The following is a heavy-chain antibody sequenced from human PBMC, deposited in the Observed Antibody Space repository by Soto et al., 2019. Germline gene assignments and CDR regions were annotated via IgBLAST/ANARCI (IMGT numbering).Heavy chain of an antibody. Sequence: QLQLQESGSGLVKPSQTLSLTCAVSGGSISNGGYSWSWIRQSPGKGLEWIGYIYHSGSTYYNPSLKSRVTISVDRSKNQFSLKLSSVTAADTAVYYCARAHGSGWGAFDIWGQGTMVTVSS. CDR2: IYHSGST. V-gene: IGHV4-30-2*06. J-gene: IGHJ3*02. CDR3: ARAHGSGWGAFDI. D-gene: IGHD3-10*01. CDR1: GGSISNGGYS.